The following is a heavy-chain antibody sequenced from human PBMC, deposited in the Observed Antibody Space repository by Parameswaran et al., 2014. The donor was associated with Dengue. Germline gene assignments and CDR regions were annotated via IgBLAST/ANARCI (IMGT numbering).Heavy chain of an antibody. D-gene: IGHD3-10*01. V-gene: IGHV3-21*01. Sequence: VRQAPGKGLEWVSSISSSSSYIYYADSVKGRFTLSRDNAKNSLYLQMNSLRAEDTAVYYCARDRGPWYFDLWGRGTLVTVSS. J-gene: IGHJ2*01. CDR2: ISSSSSYI. CDR3: ARDRGPWYFDL.